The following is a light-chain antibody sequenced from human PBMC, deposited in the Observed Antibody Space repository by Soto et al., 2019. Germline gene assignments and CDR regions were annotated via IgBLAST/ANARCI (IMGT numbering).Light chain of an antibody. Sequence: LTQPRSVSGSPGQSVTISCTGTDSNIGFYNFVSWYQQHPDKAPHLVIYDVNKRPSGVPDRFSGSKSGNTASLTISGLQADDEADYYCCSYAGTYSYVFGIGTKVTV. CDR1: DSNIGFYNF. J-gene: IGLJ1*01. V-gene: IGLV2-11*01. CDR3: CSYAGTYSYV. CDR2: DVN.